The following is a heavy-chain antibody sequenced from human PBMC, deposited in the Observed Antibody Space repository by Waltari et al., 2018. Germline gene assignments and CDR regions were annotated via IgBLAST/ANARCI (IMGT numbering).Heavy chain of an antibody. CDR3: AVGIYGAGGYLHYYYDMDV. D-gene: IGHD3-10*01. CDR2: VGPEDGGT. J-gene: IGHJ6*03. Sequence: EVQLVQSGAEVKKPGATVKISCKASGYTFTDYYMHWVQQAPGKGLEWMGRVGPEDGGTIYAEKCQGIVTRAADPSTDTAYMELSSLRSEDTAVYYCAVGIYGAGGYLHYYYDMDVWGKGTTVTVSS. V-gene: IGHV1-69-2*01. CDR1: GYTFTDYY.